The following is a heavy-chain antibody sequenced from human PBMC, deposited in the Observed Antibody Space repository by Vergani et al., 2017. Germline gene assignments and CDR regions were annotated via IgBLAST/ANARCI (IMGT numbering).Heavy chain of an antibody. Sequence: QITLKESGPTLVKPTQTLTLTCTVSGFSFSSSGVGVAWIRQPPGKALECLAIIYWNDDKRYSPSLMGRLTIAKDTSRNQVVLTMTNMDPVDTATYYCAHXDIVDDNYEYFDYWGPGTLVTVSS. CDR3: AHXDIVDDNYEYFDY. CDR2: IYWNDDK. CDR1: GFSFSSSGVG. V-gene: IGHV2-5*01. D-gene: IGHD4-11*01. J-gene: IGHJ4*02.